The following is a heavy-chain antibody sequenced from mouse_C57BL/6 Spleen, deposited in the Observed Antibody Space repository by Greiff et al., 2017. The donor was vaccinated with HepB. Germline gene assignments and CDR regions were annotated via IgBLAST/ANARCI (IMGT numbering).Heavy chain of an antibody. V-gene: IGHV1-82*01. CDR3: ARSRGSSYDAMDY. CDR1: GYAFSSSW. CDR2: IYPGDGDT. J-gene: IGHJ4*01. D-gene: IGHD1-1*01. Sequence: VQLVESGPELVKPGASVKISCKASGYAFSSSWMNWVKQRPGKGLEWIGRIYPGDGDTNYNRKFKGKATLTADKSSSTAYMQLSSLTSEDSAVYFCARSRGSSYDAMDYWGQGTSVTVSS.